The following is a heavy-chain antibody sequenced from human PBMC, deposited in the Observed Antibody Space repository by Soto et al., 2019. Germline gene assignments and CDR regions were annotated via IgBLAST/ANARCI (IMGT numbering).Heavy chain of an antibody. CDR3: ARAQSSTGGCLDY. J-gene: IGHJ4*02. Sequence: EVQLVESGGGLVQPGGSLRLSCTASGFTFSSYWMSWVRQAPGKGLEWVANIKEDASEKFYVDSVKGRFTISRDNAESSVYLQMNNLRAEDTAVYYCARAQSSTGGCLDYWGQGTLVTVSS. CDR1: GFTFSSYW. D-gene: IGHD6-19*01. CDR2: IKEDASEK. V-gene: IGHV3-7*01.